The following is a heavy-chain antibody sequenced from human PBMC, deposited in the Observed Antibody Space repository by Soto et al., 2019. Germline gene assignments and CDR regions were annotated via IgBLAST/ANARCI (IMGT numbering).Heavy chain of an antibody. CDR1: GYTLTSYG. Sequence: QVQLVQSGAEVKKPGASVKVSCKASGYTLTSYGISWVRQAPGQGLEWMGWISAYNGNTNYAQKLQGRVTMTTDTSTSTAYMELRSLRSDDTAVYYCARDWQYGRSSGSGNNFDYWGQGTLVTVSS. D-gene: IGHD1-26*01. J-gene: IGHJ4*02. CDR3: ARDWQYGRSSGSGNNFDY. V-gene: IGHV1-18*04. CDR2: ISAYNGNT.